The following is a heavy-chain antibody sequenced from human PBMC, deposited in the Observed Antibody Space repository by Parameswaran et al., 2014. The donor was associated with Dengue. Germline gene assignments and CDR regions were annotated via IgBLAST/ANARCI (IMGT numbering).Heavy chain of an antibody. CDR3: ARAPNSPSYYFDS. D-gene: IGHD4-23*01. V-gene: IGHV4-34*01. J-gene: IGHJ4*02. Sequence: PGKGLEWIGEINHSGSTNYNPSLRSRVTISVDTSENQFSLKLSSVTAADTAVYYCARAPNSPSYYFDSWGQGTLVTVSS. CDR2: INHSGST.